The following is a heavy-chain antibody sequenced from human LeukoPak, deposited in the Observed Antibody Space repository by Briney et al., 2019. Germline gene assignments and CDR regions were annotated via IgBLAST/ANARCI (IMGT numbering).Heavy chain of an antibody. Sequence: ASVKLSCKASGYTFTSYDINWVRQATGQGLEWMGWMNPNSGNTGYAQKFQGRVTITRNTSISTAYMELSSLRSEDTAVYYCARGFSNDAFDIWGQGTMVTVSS. V-gene: IGHV1-8*03. CDR2: MNPNSGNT. J-gene: IGHJ3*02. CDR1: GYTFTSYD. CDR3: ARGFSNDAFDI.